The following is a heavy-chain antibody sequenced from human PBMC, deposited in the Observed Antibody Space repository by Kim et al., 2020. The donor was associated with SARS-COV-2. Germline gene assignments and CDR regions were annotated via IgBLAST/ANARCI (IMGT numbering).Heavy chain of an antibody. V-gene: IGHV3-74*03. CDR3: VRAGDREGTTMDF. D-gene: IGHD1-1*01. Sequence: TYADSAKGRFTISRDNAENTLYLQMNSLKVEDTATYFCVRAGDREGTTMDFWGQGALVTVSS. J-gene: IGHJ4*02.